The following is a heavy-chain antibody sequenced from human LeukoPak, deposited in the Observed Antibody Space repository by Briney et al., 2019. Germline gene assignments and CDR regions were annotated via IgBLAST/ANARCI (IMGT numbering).Heavy chain of an antibody. J-gene: IGHJ5*02. V-gene: IGHV4-34*01. CDR2: INHSGST. D-gene: IGHD2-15*01. CDR3: ARGGNQGYCSGGSCYRWFDP. Sequence: SETLSLTCAVYGGSFSGYYWSWIRQPPGKGLEWIGEINHSGSTNYNPSLKSRVTISVDTSKNQFSLKQSSATAADTAVYYCARGGNQGYCSGGSCYRWFDPWGQGTLVTVSS. CDR1: GGSFSGYY.